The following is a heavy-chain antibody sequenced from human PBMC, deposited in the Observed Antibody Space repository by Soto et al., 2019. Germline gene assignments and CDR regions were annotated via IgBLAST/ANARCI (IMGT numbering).Heavy chain of an antibody. CDR2: ISTYNGDT. CDR1: GYTFTTSG. Sequence: QVQLVQSGPEVKKPGASVKVSXEASGYTFTTSGISWVRQAPGQGLEWMGWISTYNGDTNSAQKFQGRVTMTADTSTGTAYMELMSLKSDDTAVYYCARQGSWPYYYYGLDVWGQGTTVTVSS. CDR3: ARQGSWPYYYYGLDV. D-gene: IGHD1-26*01. V-gene: IGHV1-18*01. J-gene: IGHJ6*02.